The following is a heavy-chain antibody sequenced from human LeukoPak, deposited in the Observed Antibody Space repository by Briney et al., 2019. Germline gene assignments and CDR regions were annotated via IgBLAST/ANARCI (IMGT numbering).Heavy chain of an antibody. CDR2: ISGSGGST. J-gene: IGHJ4*02. CDR1: GFTFSSYG. V-gene: IGHV3-23*01. D-gene: IGHD3-22*01. CDR3: AKALNSWLYYDSSGYPPDFDY. Sequence: GGTLRLSCAASGFTFSSYGMSWVRQAPGKGLEWVSAISGSGGSTYYADSVKGRFTISRDNSKNTLYLQMNSLRAEDTAVYYCAKALNSWLYYDSSGYPPDFDYWGQGTLVTVSS.